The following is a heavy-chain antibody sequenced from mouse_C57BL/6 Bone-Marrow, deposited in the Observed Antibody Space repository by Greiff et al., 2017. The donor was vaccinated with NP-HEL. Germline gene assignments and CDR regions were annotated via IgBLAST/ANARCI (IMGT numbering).Heavy chain of an antibody. J-gene: IGHJ2*01. CDR2: IYPRSGNT. CDR1: GYTFTSYG. CDR3: ARSGFITTPYFDY. V-gene: IGHV1-81*01. D-gene: IGHD1-1*01. Sequence: VQRVESGAELARPGASVKLSCKASGYTFTSYGISWVKQRTGQGLEWIGEIYPRSGNTYYNEKFKGKATLTADKSSSTAYMELRSLTSEDSAVYFCARSGFITTPYFDYWGQGTTLTVSS.